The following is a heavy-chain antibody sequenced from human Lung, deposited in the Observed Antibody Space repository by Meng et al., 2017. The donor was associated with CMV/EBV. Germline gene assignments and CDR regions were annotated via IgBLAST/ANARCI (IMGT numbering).Heavy chain of an antibody. D-gene: IGHD6-19*01. CDR1: GFTFSSSA. CDR2: ISYDGSNK. J-gene: IGHJ4*02. Sequence: QVQLVVSGGGGGQPWRSLRLSCAASGFTFSSSAMHWVRQAPGKGLEWVAVISYDGSNKYYADSVKGRFTISRDNSKNTLYLQMNSLRAEDTAVYYCADMGEWLANWGQGTLVTVSS. V-gene: IGHV3-30-3*01. CDR3: ADMGEWLAN.